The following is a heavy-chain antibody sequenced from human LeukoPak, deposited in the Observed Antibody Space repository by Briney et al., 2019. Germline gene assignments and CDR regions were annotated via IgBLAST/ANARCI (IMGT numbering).Heavy chain of an antibody. V-gene: IGHV4-4*07. J-gene: IGHJ4*02. Sequence: SETLSLTCTVSGASISGYYWSWIRLPAGKGLKWIGRMYNNGSTNCNPSLKSRVSMSVDTSKNQFSLRLKSVTAADTAVYYCTRDIGSGDYVFFDSWGQGTRVTVSS. CDR3: TRDIGSGDYVFFDS. D-gene: IGHD4-17*01. CDR2: MYNNGST. CDR1: GASISGYY.